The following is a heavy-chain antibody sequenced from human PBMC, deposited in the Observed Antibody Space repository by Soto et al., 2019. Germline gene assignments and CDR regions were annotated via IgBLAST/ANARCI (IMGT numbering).Heavy chain of an antibody. V-gene: IGHV3-73*01. J-gene: IGHJ5*02. CDR2: IRSKSNNYAT. CDR1: GFTFSGSA. D-gene: IGHD4-17*01. CDR3: TSSGLRDNWFDP. Sequence: LRLSCAASGFTFSGSAMHWVRQASGKGLEWVGCIRSKSNNYATAYAASVKGRFTISRDDSKNTAYLQMNSLKTEDTAVYYCTSSGLRDNWFDPWGQGTLVTVSS.